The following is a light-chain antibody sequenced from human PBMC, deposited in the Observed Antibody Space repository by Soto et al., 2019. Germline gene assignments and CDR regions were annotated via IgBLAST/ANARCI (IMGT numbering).Light chain of an antibody. CDR1: QTISIW. CDR2: KAS. CDR3: QRNNSQSVA. Sequence: MSLSPCTLSASVGDRITITCRASQTISIWLAWYQHKPGKAPKLLIYKASTLKIGVPSRFSGSGSGTEFTLTIIGPQPYDFSTCQWQRNNSQSVAFGRGTKVDIK. V-gene: IGKV1-5*03. J-gene: IGKJ1*01.